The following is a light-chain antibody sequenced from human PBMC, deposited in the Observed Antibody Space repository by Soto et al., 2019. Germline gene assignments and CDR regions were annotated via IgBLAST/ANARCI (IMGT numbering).Light chain of an antibody. CDR3: QSYDSSLSGWV. Sequence: QSVLTQPPSVSGAPGQRVTISCIASSSNIGAGYDVHWYQQLPGTAPKLLIYGNSNRPSGVPDRFSGSKSGTSASLAITGLQAQDEADYYCQSYDSSLSGWVFGGGTKLTVL. CDR1: SSNIGAGYD. J-gene: IGLJ3*02. V-gene: IGLV1-40*01. CDR2: GNS.